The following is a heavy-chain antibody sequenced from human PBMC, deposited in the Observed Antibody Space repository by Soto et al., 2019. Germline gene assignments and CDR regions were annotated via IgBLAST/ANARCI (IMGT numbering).Heavy chain of an antibody. Sequence: QLQLQESGPGLVKPSETLSLTCSVSGDSINSDNYYWGWIRQPPGKGLEWIGSIFYGGNTYYNPSLKNRVTISLDKSKSQFSLKLNSVTAADSAVYFCARLEGLATISYYFDYWGQGTLVTVSS. CDR3: ARLEGLATISYYFDY. D-gene: IGHD3-9*01. J-gene: IGHJ4*02. CDR2: IFYGGNT. CDR1: GDSINSDNYY. V-gene: IGHV4-39*01.